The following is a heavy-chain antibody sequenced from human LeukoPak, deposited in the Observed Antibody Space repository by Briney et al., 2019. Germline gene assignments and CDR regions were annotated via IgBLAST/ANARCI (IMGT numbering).Heavy chain of an antibody. CDR3: AKDSNYYDSSGYYPILD. CDR2: ISYDGSNK. D-gene: IGHD3-22*01. CDR1: GFTFSSYG. J-gene: IGHJ4*02. V-gene: IGHV3-30*18. Sequence: PGGSLRLSCAASGFTFSSYGMHWVRQAPGKGLEWVAVISYDGSNKYYADSVKGRFTISRDNSKNTLYLQMNSLRAEDTAVYYCAKDSNYYDSSGYYPILDWGQGTLVTVSS.